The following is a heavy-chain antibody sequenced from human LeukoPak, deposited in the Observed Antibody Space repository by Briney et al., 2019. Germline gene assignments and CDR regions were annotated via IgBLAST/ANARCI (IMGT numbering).Heavy chain of an antibody. CDR1: GGTFSSYD. CDR3: ARAVTPRYCSTTSCYWKGWLDP. Sequence: SVKVSCKASGGTFSSYDINWVRQAPGQGLEWMGGITPIFGAANYAQKFQGRVTITADESTSTAYMELSSLRSDDTAVYNCARAVTPRYCSTTSCYWKGWLDPWGQGTLVTVSS. V-gene: IGHV1-69*13. CDR2: ITPIFGAA. D-gene: IGHD2-2*01. J-gene: IGHJ5*02.